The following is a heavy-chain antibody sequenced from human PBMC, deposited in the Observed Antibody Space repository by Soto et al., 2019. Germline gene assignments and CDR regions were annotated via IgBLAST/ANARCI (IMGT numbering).Heavy chain of an antibody. D-gene: IGHD3-9*01. CDR1: GGSISSYY. V-gene: IGHV4-59*01. J-gene: IGHJ4*02. CDR3: ARGVLRYFEASYYFDY. CDR2: IYYSGST. Sequence: SETLSLTCTVSGGSISSYYWSWIRQPPGKGLEWIGYIYYSGSTNYNPSLKSRVTISVDTSKNQFSLKLSSVTAADTAVYYCARGVLRYFEASYYFDYWGQGTLVTVSS.